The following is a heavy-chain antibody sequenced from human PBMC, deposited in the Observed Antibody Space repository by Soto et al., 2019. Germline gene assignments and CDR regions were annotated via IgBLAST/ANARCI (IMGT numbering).Heavy chain of an antibody. Sequence: PGGCRRRSWSVSGFPPGRNWRNWVRHAQGKGMEWVANITQDGTEKNYVDSVKGRLTIARDNARNSLYLQMDSLRAEDTAVYFCARGDTPMITGMDSFDIWGQGTMVTVS. CDR3: ARGDTPMITGMDSFDI. V-gene: IGHV3-7*01. CDR1: GFPPGRNW. J-gene: IGHJ3*02. CDR2: ITQDGTEK. D-gene: IGHD5-18*01.